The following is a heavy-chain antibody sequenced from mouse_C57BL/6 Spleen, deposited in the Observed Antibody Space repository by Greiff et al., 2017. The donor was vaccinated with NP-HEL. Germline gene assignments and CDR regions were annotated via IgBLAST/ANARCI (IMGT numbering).Heavy chain of an antibody. CDR2: ISSGGDYI. J-gene: IGHJ1*03. CDR3: TRDPGDYDGDWYFDV. Sequence: EVMLVESGEGLVKPGGSLKLSCAASGFTFSSYAMSWVRQTPEKRLEWVAYISSGGDYIYYADTVKGRFTISRDNARNTLYRQMSSLKSEDTAMYYCTRDPGDYDGDWYFDVWGTGTTVTVSS. CDR1: GFTFSSYA. D-gene: IGHD2-4*01. V-gene: IGHV5-9-1*02.